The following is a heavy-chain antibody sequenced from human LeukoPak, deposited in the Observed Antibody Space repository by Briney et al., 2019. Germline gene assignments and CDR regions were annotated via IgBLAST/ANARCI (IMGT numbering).Heavy chain of an antibody. CDR2: ISSSGSTI. D-gene: IGHD5-12*01. Sequence: GGSLRLSCAASGFTFSDYYMSWIRQAPGKGLEWVSYISSSGSTIYYADSVKGRFTISRDNAKNSLYLQMNSLRAEDTAVYYCARDQLDQVEATISGFDYWGQGTLVTVSS. CDR1: GFTFSDYY. CDR3: ARDQLDQVEATISGFDY. J-gene: IGHJ4*02. V-gene: IGHV3-11*01.